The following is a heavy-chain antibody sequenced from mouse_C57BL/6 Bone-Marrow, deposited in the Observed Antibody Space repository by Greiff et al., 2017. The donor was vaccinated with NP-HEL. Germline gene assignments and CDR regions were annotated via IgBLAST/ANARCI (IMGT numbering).Heavy chain of an antibody. V-gene: IGHV1-72*01. J-gene: IGHJ2*01. CDR3: ARYYYGCSSFGY. CDR2: MDPNSGGT. Sequence: VQLQQPGAELVKPGASVKLSCKASGYTFTSYLMHWVKLRPGRGLEWIGRMDPNSGGTKYNEKFKSKATLTGDKHSSTGYMQLNSLTSEYSAVYYCARYYYGCSSFGYWGQGTTLTVSS. D-gene: IGHD1-1*01. CDR1: GYTFTSYL.